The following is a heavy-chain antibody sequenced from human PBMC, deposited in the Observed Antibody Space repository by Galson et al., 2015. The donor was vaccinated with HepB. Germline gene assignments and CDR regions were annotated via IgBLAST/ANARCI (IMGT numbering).Heavy chain of an antibody. V-gene: IGHV3-23*01. CDR1: GFTFNTYA. D-gene: IGHD3-16*02. Sequence: SLRLSCAASGFTFNTYAMTWVRQAPGKGLEGVSSISGSGGSTYYAASVKGRFTISRDNAKDSLYLQMNNLRAEDTAIYYCARDRFPDIVMSRYENWFGPRGQGTLVTVSS. CDR3: ARDRFPDIVMSRYENWFGP. J-gene: IGHJ5*02. CDR2: ISGSGGST.